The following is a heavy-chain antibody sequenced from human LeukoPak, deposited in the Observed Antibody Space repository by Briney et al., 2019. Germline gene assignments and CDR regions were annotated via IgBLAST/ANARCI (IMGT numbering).Heavy chain of an antibody. CDR3: ARGRPLAYCGGDCSTNAFDI. Sequence: TGGSLRLSCAASGFTFSSYSMNWVRQAPGKGLEWVSYISSSSSTIYYADSVKGRFTISRDNAKNSLYLQMNSLRAEDTAVYYCARGRPLAYCGGDCSTNAFDIWGKGQWSPSLQ. V-gene: IGHV3-48*01. D-gene: IGHD2-21*02. CDR1: GFTFSSYS. CDR2: ISSSSSTI. J-gene: IGHJ3*02.